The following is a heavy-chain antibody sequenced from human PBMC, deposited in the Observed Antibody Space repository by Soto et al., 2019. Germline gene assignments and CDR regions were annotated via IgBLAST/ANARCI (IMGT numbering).Heavy chain of an antibody. D-gene: IGHD6-19*01. CDR2: ISHDGSNE. CDR3: AKSLAVAAGWFDP. V-gene: IGHV3-30*18. J-gene: IGHJ5*02. Sequence: VGSLRLSCAASGFTFNTYGMHWVRQAPGKGLEWVAFISHDGSNEYYADSVKGRFTISRDNSKNTVFLQMNSLRGEDTAVYYCAKSLAVAAGWFDPWGQGALVTVSS. CDR1: GFTFNTYG.